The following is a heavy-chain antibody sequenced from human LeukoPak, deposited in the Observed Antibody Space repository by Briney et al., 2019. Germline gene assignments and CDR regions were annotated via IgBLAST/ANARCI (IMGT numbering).Heavy chain of an antibody. J-gene: IGHJ4*02. D-gene: IGHD3-10*01. Sequence: GASVKVSCKASGYTFTAYYVHWVRQAPGQGLEWMGWIIPNSGGTNYAQKFQGRVTVTRDTSISTAHMELNGLRSDDTAVYYCVSGSYKFWGQGTLVTVSS. V-gene: IGHV1-2*02. CDR2: IIPNSGGT. CDR1: GYTFTAYY. CDR3: VSGSYKF.